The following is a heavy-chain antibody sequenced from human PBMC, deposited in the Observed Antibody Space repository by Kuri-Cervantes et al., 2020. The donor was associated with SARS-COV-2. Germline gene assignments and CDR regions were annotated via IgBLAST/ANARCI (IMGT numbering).Heavy chain of an antibody. V-gene: IGHV3-74*01. Sequence: GESLKISCAASGFTFSGHWIHWVRQAPGKGLVWVSRINPDGSYTNNADSVKGRFTLSRDNAKNMLFLQMNSLRAEDTAVYYCAKRMPKYSYGQGPLDYWGQGTLVTVSS. CDR2: INPDGSYT. J-gene: IGHJ4*02. CDR3: AKRMPKYSYGQGPLDY. CDR1: GFTFSGHW. D-gene: IGHD5-18*01.